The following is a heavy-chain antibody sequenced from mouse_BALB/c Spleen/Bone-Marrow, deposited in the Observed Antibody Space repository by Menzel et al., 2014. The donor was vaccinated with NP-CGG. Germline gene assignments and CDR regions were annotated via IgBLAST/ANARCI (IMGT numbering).Heavy chain of an antibody. CDR1: GYTFTSYY. CDR3: TRENYGFAY. CDR2: INPSNGGT. D-gene: IGHD1-1*02. J-gene: IGHJ3*01. Sequence: QVQLQQSGAELVKPGASVKLSCKASGYTFTSYYMYWVKQRPGQGLEWIGEINPSNGGTNFNEEFKSKATLTVDKSSSTAYMQLSSLTSEDSAVYYCTRENYGFAYWGQGTLVTVSA. V-gene: IGHV1S81*02.